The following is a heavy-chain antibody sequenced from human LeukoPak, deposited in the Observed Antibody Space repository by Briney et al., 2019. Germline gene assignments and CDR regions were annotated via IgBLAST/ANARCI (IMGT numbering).Heavy chain of an antibody. CDR2: IKQDGSEK. J-gene: IGHJ5*02. Sequence: PGGSLRLSCAAAGFTFSSYWMSWVRQAPGKGLEWVANIKQDGSEKYYVDSVKGRFTISRDNAKNSLYLQMNSLRAEDTAVYYCARAQYYCGSGSKYNWFDPWGQGTLVTVSS. D-gene: IGHD3-10*01. V-gene: IGHV3-7*01. CDR3: ARAQYYCGSGSKYNWFDP. CDR1: GFTFSSYW.